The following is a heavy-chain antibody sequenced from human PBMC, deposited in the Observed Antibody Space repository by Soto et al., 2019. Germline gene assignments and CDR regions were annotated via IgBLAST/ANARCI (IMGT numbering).Heavy chain of an antibody. V-gene: IGHV3-23*01. CDR1: GFTFSSYA. CDR3: AKDIAVCLEKQEDCYYYYGMDV. Sequence: GGSLRLSCAASGFTFSSYAMSWVRQAPGKGLEWVSAISGSGGSTYYEDSVKGRFNIARDNSKNTLYLQMNSLRAEDKAVYYCAKDIAVCLEKQEDCYYYYGMDVWGQGTTVTVSS. D-gene: IGHD2-8*01. CDR2: ISGSGGST. J-gene: IGHJ6*02.